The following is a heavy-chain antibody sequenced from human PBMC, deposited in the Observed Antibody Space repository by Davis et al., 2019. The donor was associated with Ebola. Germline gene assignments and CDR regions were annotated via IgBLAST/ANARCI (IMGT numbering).Heavy chain of an antibody. J-gene: IGHJ5*02. CDR3: GGVRAYNAWYFDP. Sequence: GGSLRLSCAASGFTFSYYAMHWVRQAPGKGLEYVSAISSNGDSTYYADSVKGRFTISRDNSKNTLYLQMGSLRAEDTAVYYCGGVRAYNAWYFDPWGQGTLVTVSS. CDR2: ISSNGDST. CDR1: GFTFSYYA. D-gene: IGHD5-24*01. V-gene: IGHV3-64*02.